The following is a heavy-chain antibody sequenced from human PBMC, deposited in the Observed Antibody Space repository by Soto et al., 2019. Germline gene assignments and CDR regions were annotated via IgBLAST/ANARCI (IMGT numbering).Heavy chain of an antibody. Sequence: GGSLRLSCAVSGFTFSSYTMNWVRQAPGQGLEWVSYISSSSSTIYYADSEKRRFTISRNNAKNSLYLQMNSLRDEDTAVDYCATPGKDYDFWSPPGVWGQGTTVTVSS. CDR2: ISSSSSTI. D-gene: IGHD3-3*01. CDR3: ATPGKDYDFWSPPGV. J-gene: IGHJ6*02. V-gene: IGHV3-48*02. CDR1: GFTFSSYT.